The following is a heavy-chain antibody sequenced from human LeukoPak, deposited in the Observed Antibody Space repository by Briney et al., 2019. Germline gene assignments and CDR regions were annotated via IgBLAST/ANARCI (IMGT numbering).Heavy chain of an antibody. J-gene: IGHJ4*02. CDR3: AAYSSGWDRRGYY. D-gene: IGHD6-19*01. V-gene: IGHV3-7*01. CDR1: GSTFSNYW. Sequence: GGPLRLSCAASGSTFSNYWMSWVRQAPGKGLEWVANIKQDGSEKYYVDSVKGRFTISRDNAKNSLYLQMNSLRAEDTAVYYYAAYSSGWDRRGYYWGQGTLVTVSS. CDR2: IKQDGSEK.